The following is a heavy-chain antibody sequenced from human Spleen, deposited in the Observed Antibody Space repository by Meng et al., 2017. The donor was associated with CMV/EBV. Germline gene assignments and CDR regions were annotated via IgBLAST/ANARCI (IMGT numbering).Heavy chain of an antibody. J-gene: IGHJ5*02. CDR3: ARDHCSSTSCYLNWFDP. D-gene: IGHD2-2*01. V-gene: IGHV3-48*04. Sequence: GESLKISCAASGFTFSSYSMNWVRQAPGKGLEWVSYISSSSSTIYYADSMKGRFTISRDNAKNSLYLQMNSLRAEDTAVYYCARDHCSSTSCYLNWFDPWGQGTLVTVSS. CDR2: ISSSSSTI. CDR1: GFTFSSYS.